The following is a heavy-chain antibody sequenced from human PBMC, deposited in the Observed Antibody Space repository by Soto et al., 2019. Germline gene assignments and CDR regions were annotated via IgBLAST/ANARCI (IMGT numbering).Heavy chain of an antibody. CDR2: IYSGGST. Sequence: SETLSLTCTVSGGFVNSDTHSWNWIRQTPGKRLEWIGFIYSGGSTKNPSLRSRVTMSVDTSKNQFSLKLRSVIVADTAVYHCARFVRSCSATTCSTRADVWGQGITVTVSS. J-gene: IGHJ6*02. CDR3: ARFVRSCSATTCSTRADV. V-gene: IGHV4-61*01. D-gene: IGHD2-2*01. CDR1: GGFVNSDTHS.